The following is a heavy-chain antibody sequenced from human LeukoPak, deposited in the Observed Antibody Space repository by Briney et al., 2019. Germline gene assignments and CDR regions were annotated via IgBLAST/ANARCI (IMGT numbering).Heavy chain of an antibody. Sequence: ASVKVSCKASGYAFSTHHIHWVRQAPGQGHERMGVMHPRDGDTKYARQFQGRLTMTRDTSTSTVYMELSSLTSEDTALYYCARDLDGAWSIDYWGQGTLVTVSS. CDR2: MHPRDGDT. CDR1: GYAFSTHH. V-gene: IGHV1-46*01. CDR3: ARDLDGAWSIDY. D-gene: IGHD3-3*01. J-gene: IGHJ4*02.